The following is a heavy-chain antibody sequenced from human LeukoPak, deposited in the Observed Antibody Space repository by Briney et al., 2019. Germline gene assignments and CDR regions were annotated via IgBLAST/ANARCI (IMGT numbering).Heavy chain of an antibody. CDR3: ARDTRIEWLRFLDY. CDR1: GGSVSSSSYY. Sequence: SETLSLTCTVSGGSVSSSSYYWSWLRQFPGKGLVWIGYIYHSGNTYYNPSLESRVTISVDTSENRFSLKLNSVTAADTAIYYCARDTRIEWLRFLDYWGQGILVTVSS. V-gene: IGHV4-31*03. CDR2: IYHSGNT. J-gene: IGHJ4*02. D-gene: IGHD5-12*01.